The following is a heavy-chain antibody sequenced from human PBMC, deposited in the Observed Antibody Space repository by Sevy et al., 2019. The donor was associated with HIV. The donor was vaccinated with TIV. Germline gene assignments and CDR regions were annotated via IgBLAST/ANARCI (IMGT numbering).Heavy chain of an antibody. Sequence: GGSLRLSCAASGFIFSNYNMNWVRQAPGKGLEWVSGISGSGGSSYYADSVKGRFTISRDNSKNTLYLQMNSLRAEDTAMYYCAKDLYYDNSLFDYWGQGILVTVSS. V-gene: IGHV3-23*01. J-gene: IGHJ4*02. CDR1: GFIFSNYN. CDR2: ISGSGGSS. D-gene: IGHD3-22*01. CDR3: AKDLYYDNSLFDY.